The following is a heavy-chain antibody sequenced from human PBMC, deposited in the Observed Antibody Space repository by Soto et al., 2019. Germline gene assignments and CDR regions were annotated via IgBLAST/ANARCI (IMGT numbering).Heavy chain of an antibody. Sequence: QVQLVESGGGVVQPGRSLRLSCAASGFTFSSYGMHRVRQGPGKGLEWVAVISYDGSNKYYADSVKGRFTISRDNSKNPLYLQMNSLRAEDTAVYYCAKLVAAGSAFDIWGQGTMVTVSS. CDR2: ISYDGSNK. J-gene: IGHJ3*02. V-gene: IGHV3-30*18. CDR3: AKLVAAGSAFDI. CDR1: GFTFSSYG. D-gene: IGHD1-26*01.